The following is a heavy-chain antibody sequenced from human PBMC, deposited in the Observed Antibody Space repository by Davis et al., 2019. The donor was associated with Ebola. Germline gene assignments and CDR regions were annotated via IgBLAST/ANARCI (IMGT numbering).Heavy chain of an antibody. Sequence: ASVKVSCKASGYTFTTYYMHWVRQAPGQGLEWMGLINPSGGSARYAQKFQGRVTMSRDTSTRTVYMELSSLRSEDTAVYFCARAWRSTDADWDYWGQGTLVTVSS. CDR2: INPSGGSA. CDR1: GYTFTTYY. D-gene: IGHD2-2*01. V-gene: IGHV1-46*01. CDR3: ARAWRSTDADWDY. J-gene: IGHJ4*02.